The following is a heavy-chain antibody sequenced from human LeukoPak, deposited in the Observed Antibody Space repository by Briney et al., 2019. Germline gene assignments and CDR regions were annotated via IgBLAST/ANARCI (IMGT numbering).Heavy chain of an antibody. J-gene: IGHJ4*02. Sequence: ASVKVSCKASGYTFTGYYMHWVRQATGQGLEWMGWMNPNSGNTGYAQKFQGRVTMTRNTSISTAYMELSSLRSEDTAVYYCARARYSSGWYVRTGRKGYYFDYWGQGTLVTVSS. CDR3: ARARYSSGWYVRTGRKGYYFDY. CDR1: GYTFTGYY. CDR2: MNPNSGNT. V-gene: IGHV1-8*02. D-gene: IGHD6-19*01.